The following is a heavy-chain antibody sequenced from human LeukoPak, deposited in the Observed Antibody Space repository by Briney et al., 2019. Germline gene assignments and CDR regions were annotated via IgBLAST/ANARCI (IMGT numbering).Heavy chain of an antibody. CDR1: GGSISSGDYY. V-gene: IGHV4-39*01. D-gene: IGHD2-2*01. CDR3: APYCSSTSCYGEGDY. CDR2: IYYSGST. Sequence: PSETLSLTCTVSGGSISSGDYYWGWIRQPPGKGLEWIGSIYYSGSTYYNPSLKSRVTISVDTSKNQFSLNLSSVTAADTAVYYCAPYCSSTSCYGEGDYWGQGTLVTVSS. J-gene: IGHJ4*02.